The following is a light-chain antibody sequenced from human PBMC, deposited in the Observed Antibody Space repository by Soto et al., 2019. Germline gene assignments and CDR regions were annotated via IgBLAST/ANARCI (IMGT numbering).Light chain of an antibody. Sequence: SVLAQPASVSGSPGQAITISCSGTSSDVGAFNYVSWYQQHPGKAPKLMIYDVSNRPSGVSNRFSGSKSGNTASLPISGLRAEHEADYYCNSYTIDNTYVYGTGTKVTV. J-gene: IGLJ1*01. CDR1: SSDVGAFNY. V-gene: IGLV2-14*03. CDR3: NSYTIDNTYV. CDR2: DVS.